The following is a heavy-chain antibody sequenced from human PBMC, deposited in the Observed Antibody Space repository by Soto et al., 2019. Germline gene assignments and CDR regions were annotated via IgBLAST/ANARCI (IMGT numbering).Heavy chain of an antibody. D-gene: IGHD3-16*01. V-gene: IGHV5-51*01. CDR1: GYSFPSYW. CDR2: IYPGDSDS. CDR3: AVFWGIIESRPVFDF. J-gene: IGHJ3*01. Sequence: PGESLKISCKASGYSFPSYWIGWVRQMPGTGLEWMGIIYPGDSDSRYSPSFQGQVTISADKSIITAYLQWSSLKASDTAMYYFAVFWGIIESRPVFDFWAQGTLVPVS.